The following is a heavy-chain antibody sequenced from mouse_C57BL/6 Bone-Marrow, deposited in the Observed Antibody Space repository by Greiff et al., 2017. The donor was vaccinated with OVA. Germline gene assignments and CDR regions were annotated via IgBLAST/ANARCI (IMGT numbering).Heavy chain of an antibody. J-gene: IGHJ3*01. Sequence: DVKLVESGGGLVQPGGSMKLSCVASGFTLSNYWMNWVRQSPEKGLEWVAQIRLKSDNYATHYAESVKGRFTISRDDSKSRVYRQMNNVRAEDTGIYYGTLYSSGSSPWLAYWGQGTLVTVSA. CDR1: GFTLSNYW. V-gene: IGHV6-3*01. CDR3: TLYSSGSSPWLAY. CDR2: IRLKSDNYAT. D-gene: IGHD1-1*01.